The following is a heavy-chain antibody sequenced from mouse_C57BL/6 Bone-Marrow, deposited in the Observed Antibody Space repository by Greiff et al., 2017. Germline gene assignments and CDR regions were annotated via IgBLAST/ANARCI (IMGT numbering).Heavy chain of an antibody. V-gene: IGHV14-1*01. J-gene: IGHJ3*01. D-gene: IGHD2-5*01. CDR3: TTDYSILWFAY. CDR2: IDPEDGDT. CDR1: GFNITDYY. Sequence: VQLQQSGAELVRPGASVKLSCTASGFNITDYYMHWVKQRPKQGLEWIGRIDPEDGDTEYDPKFQGKATMTADTSSNTAYLQLSSLTSEDTAVYYFTTDYSILWFAYGGQGTLVTVSA.